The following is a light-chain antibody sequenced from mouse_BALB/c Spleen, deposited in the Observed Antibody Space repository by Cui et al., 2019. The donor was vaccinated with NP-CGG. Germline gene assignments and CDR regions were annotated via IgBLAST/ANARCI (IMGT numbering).Light chain of an antibody. CDR2: STN. V-gene: IGLV1*01. Sequence: QALLTQASALTTSPGETVTLTCRSSTGPVTTSNYANWVQEKPDHVFTGLIGSTNNRAPGVPARFSGSLIGDKAALTITGAQTEDEAIYFCALWYSNHWVFGGGTKLTVL. J-gene: IGLJ1*01. CDR3: ALWYSNHWV. CDR1: TGPVTTSNY.